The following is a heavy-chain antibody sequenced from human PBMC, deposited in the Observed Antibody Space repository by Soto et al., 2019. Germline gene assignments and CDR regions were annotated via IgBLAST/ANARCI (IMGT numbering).Heavy chain of an antibody. CDR3: ARTLNQRLLGLD. D-gene: IGHD1-7*01. CDR2: ISAYNGNT. V-gene: IGHV1-18*01. J-gene: IGHJ1*01. CDR1: GYTFTSYG. Sequence: ASVKVSCKASGYTFTSYGISWVRKAPGQGLEWMGWISAYNGNTNYAQKFQGRVTMTKDTSTSTAYMELRSLRSDDTAVYYCARTLNQRLLGLDWGHGTIVAVSP.